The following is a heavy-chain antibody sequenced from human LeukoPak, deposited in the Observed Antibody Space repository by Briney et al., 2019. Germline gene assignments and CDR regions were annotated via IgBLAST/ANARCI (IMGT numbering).Heavy chain of an antibody. Sequence: ASVTVSCKASGYTFTGYYMHWVRQAPGQGLEWMGWINPNSGGTNYAQKFQGRVTMTRDTSISTAYMELSSLTSDDTAVYYCAREKIGSGYDQDLDYWGQGTLVTVSS. CDR1: GYTFTGYY. CDR3: AREKIGSGYDQDLDY. V-gene: IGHV1-2*02. D-gene: IGHD5-12*01. CDR2: INPNSGGT. J-gene: IGHJ4*02.